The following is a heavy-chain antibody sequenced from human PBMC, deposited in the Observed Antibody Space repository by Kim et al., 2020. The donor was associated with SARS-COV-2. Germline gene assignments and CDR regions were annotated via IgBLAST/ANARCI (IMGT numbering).Heavy chain of an antibody. CDR3: AKDGEVRGVIINWFDP. Sequence: VKGRFTISRDNSKNPLYLQMNSLRAEDTAVYYCAKDGEVRGVIINWFDPWGQGTLVTVSS. V-gene: IGHV3-23*01. J-gene: IGHJ5*02. D-gene: IGHD3-10*01.